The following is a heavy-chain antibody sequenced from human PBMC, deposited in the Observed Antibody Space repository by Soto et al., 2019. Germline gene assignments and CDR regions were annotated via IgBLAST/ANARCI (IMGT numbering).Heavy chain of an antibody. V-gene: IGHV1-69*01. CDR3: ARAIGDLPGYNIDDHYGLGV. CDR2: IVPMFGTR. D-gene: IGHD1-1*01. Sequence: QVQLVQSGAEVKKPGSSVKVSCKASGGSFSTFAFGWVRQAPGQGLEWMGGIVPMFGTRDYAQRFQGRVTFTADDSTSTAYMELSSLTSEDTAVYYRARAIGDLPGYNIDDHYGLGVWGQGTTVTVSS. CDR1: GGSFSTFA. J-gene: IGHJ6*02.